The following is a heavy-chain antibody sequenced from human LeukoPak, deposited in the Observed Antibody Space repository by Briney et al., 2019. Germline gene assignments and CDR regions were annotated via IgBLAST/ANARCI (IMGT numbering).Heavy chain of an antibody. CDR3: ARGARGDTPYNWFDP. D-gene: IGHD2-21*02. V-gene: IGHV4-34*01. CDR2: INQSGET. Sequence: PSETLSLTCAVHGGSFSGYYWSWIRQPPGKGLEWIGEINQSGETNYNPSLMSRVTILEDTSKNQFSLMLTSVTAADTAVYYCARGARGDTPYNWFDPWGQGTLVTVPS. J-gene: IGHJ5*02. CDR1: GGSFSGYY.